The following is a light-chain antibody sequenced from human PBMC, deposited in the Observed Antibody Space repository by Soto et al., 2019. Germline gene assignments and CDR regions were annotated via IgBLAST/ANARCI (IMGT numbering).Light chain of an antibody. Sequence: EIVMTQSPATLSVSPGERATLSCRASQSVSSNLAWYQQNPGQAPRLLIYGASTRATGIPDRFSGSGSGTEFTLTISSLQSEDVAVYYCQQYNNWPRTFGQGTKVEIK. J-gene: IGKJ1*01. CDR1: QSVSSN. CDR2: GAS. CDR3: QQYNNWPRT. V-gene: IGKV3-15*01.